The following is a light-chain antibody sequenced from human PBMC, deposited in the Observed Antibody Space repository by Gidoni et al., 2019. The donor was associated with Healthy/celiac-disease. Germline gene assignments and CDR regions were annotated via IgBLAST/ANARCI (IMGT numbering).Light chain of an antibody. CDR3: MQALQTPSS. J-gene: IGKJ2*04. Sequence: IVITPSPLSLLVTPGEPASISCRSSQSLLHSNGYNYLDWYLQKPGQSPQLLIYLGSNRASGVPDRFSGSGSGTDFTLKSSRVEAEDVGVYYCMQALQTPSSFGQGTKLEIK. CDR2: LGS. V-gene: IGKV2-28*01. CDR1: QSLLHSNGYNY.